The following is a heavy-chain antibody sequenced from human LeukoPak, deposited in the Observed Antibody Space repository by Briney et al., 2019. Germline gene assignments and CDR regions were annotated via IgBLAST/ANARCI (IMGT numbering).Heavy chain of an antibody. V-gene: IGHV1-3*01. Sequence: RASVKVSCKASGYTFTSYAMHWVRQAPGQRLEWMGWINAGNGNTKYSQKFQGRVTITRDTSASTAYMELSSLRSEDTAVYYCARVGSGSSKGAFDIWGQGTMVTVSS. CDR1: GYTFTSYA. CDR3: ARVGSGSSKGAFDI. CDR2: INAGNGNT. D-gene: IGHD3-10*01. J-gene: IGHJ3*02.